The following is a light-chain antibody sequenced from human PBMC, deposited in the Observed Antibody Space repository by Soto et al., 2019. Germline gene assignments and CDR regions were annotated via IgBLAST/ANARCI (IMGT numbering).Light chain of an antibody. Sequence: QSVLTQPASVSGSPGQSITISCTGTSGDVGGYNYVCWYQQHPGKAPKLMIYEVSNRPSGVSTRFSGSKSGNTASLTISGLQAEDEADYYCSSYTSSSTLYXFGTGTKVTV. CDR1: SGDVGGYNY. V-gene: IGLV2-14*01. CDR2: EVS. J-gene: IGLJ1*01. CDR3: SSYTSSSTLYX.